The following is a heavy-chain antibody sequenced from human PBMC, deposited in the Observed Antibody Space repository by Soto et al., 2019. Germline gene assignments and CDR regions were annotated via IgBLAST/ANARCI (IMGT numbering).Heavy chain of an antibody. D-gene: IGHD5-12*01. CDR1: GGSISSSSYY. J-gene: IGHJ4*02. V-gene: IGHV4-39*01. CDR2: IYYSGST. Sequence: PSETLSVTCTVSGGSISSSSYYWDWIRQPPGKGLEWIGSIYYSGSTYYNPSLKSRVTISVDTSKNQFSLKLSSVTAADTAVYYCARRGGATIMDYWGRGTLVTVS. CDR3: ARRGGATIMDY.